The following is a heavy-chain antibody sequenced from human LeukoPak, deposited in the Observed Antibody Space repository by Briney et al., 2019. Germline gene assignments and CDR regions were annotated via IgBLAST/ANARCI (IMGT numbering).Heavy chain of an antibody. V-gene: IGHV4-59*01. CDR3: ARGPQQLALGVADY. Sequence: PSETLSLTCAVYGGSFSGYYWSWIRQPPGKGLEWIGCIYYSGSTNYNPSLKSRVTISVDTSKNQFSLKLSSVTAADTAVYYCARGPQQLALGVADYWGQGTLVTVSS. J-gene: IGHJ4*02. CDR2: IYYSGST. CDR1: GGSFSGYY. D-gene: IGHD6-13*01.